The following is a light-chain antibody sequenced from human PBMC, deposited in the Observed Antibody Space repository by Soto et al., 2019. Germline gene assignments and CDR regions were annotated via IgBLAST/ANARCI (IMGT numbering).Light chain of an antibody. CDR1: SSDVGTDNL. V-gene: IGLV2-23*01. CDR3: CSYAGSSGYV. Sequence: QSVLPQPASVSGSPGQSITISCTGTSSDVGTDNLVSWYQQHPGKAPKLMIYEGSKRPSGVSQRFSGSRSGNTASLTISGLQAEDEADYYCCSYAGSSGYVFGTGTKLTVL. J-gene: IGLJ1*01. CDR2: EGS.